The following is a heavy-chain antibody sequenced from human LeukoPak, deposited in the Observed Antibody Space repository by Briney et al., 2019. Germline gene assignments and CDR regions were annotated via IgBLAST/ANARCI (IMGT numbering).Heavy chain of an antibody. CDR3: TTIFGVVIFPFDY. V-gene: IGHV3-15*01. J-gene: IGHJ4*02. CDR1: GXTFSNAW. CDR2: IKSKTDGGTT. Sequence: PGGSLRLSCAASGXTFSNAWVSWVRQAPGKGLEWVGRIKSKTDGGTTDYAAPVKGRFTISRDDSKTTLYLQMNSLKIEDTAMYYCTTIFGVVIFPFDYWGQGTLVTVSS. D-gene: IGHD3-3*01.